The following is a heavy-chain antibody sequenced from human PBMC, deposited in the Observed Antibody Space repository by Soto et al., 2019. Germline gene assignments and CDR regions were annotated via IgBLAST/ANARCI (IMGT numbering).Heavy chain of an antibody. V-gene: IGHV3-21*01. Sequence: GGSLRLSCAASGFTFSSYSMNWVRQAPGKGLEWVSSISSSSSYIYYADSVKGRFTISRDNAKNSLYLQMNSLRAEDTAVYYCARDLSGYDYVRDYYYYKDVWGKGTTVTVSS. CDR2: ISSSSSYI. J-gene: IGHJ6*03. CDR3: ARDLSGYDYVRDYYYYKDV. CDR1: GFTFSSYS. D-gene: IGHD5-12*01.